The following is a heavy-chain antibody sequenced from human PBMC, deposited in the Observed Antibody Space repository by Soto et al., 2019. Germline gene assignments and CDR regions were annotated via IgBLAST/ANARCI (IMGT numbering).Heavy chain of an antibody. D-gene: IGHD2-15*01. CDR3: ARDRGGAYEPNMYDAFDI. Sequence: PGGSLRLSCAASGCTFSDYYMSWIRQAPGKGLEWVSYISSSGSTIYYADSVKGRFTISRDNAKNSLYLQMNSLRAEDTAVYYCARDRGGAYEPNMYDAFDIWGQGTMVT. CDR2: ISSSGSTI. J-gene: IGHJ3*02. CDR1: GCTFSDYY. V-gene: IGHV3-11*01.